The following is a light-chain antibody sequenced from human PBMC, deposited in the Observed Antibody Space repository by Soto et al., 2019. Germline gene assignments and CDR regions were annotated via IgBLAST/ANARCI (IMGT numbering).Light chain of an antibody. Sequence: QMTQSPSSLFASVGVRVTITCRASQSSSSHLNWYQQKVGQTPRLLIYAAATLPSEVPPRFSGSGSGSEFTLTISALQREEFATYFCHHSQSVPHTVGGGTK. CDR3: HHSQSVPHT. CDR2: AAA. J-gene: IGKJ4*01. CDR1: QSSSSH. V-gene: IGKV1-39*01.